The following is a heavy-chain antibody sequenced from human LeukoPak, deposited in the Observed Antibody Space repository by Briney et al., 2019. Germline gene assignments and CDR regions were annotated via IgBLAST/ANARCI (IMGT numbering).Heavy chain of an antibody. CDR1: GYTFTSYG. V-gene: IGHV1-18*01. J-gene: IGHJ4*02. CDR3: ARTTDFDY. D-gene: IGHD1-1*01. CDR2: ISAYNGNT. Sequence: VASVTVSCKASGYTFTSYGISWVRQAPGQGLEWMGWISAYNGNTNYAQKLQGRVTMTTDTSTSTAYMELSSLTSEDTAVYYCARTTDFDYWGQGTLVIVSS.